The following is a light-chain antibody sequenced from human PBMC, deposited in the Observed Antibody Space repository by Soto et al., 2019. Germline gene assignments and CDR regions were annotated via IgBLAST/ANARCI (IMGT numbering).Light chain of an antibody. Sequence: EIVLTQSPVPLSLSPGDRATLSCRASQAINTYLAWYQQRSGQAPRLLFYEASNRAAGIPARFSAFGSGRDFTLTIVNPEPDDFAVYYCQQYDNWPLTFGGGTRVELK. J-gene: IGKJ4*01. V-gene: IGKV3-11*02. CDR1: QAINTY. CDR3: QQYDNWPLT. CDR2: EAS.